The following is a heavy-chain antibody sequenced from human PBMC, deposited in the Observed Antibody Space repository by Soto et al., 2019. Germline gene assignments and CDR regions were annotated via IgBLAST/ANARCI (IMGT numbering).Heavy chain of an antibody. V-gene: IGHV1-18*01. CDR1: GYTFTNYA. CDR3: ARAWFGDFVYYFDY. D-gene: IGHD3-10*01. J-gene: IGHJ4*02. Sequence: QVQLVQSGAEVKKPGASVKVSCKASGYTFTNYAISWVRQAPGQGREWMGWISAYNGNTNYAQKLQGRVTMTTDTATSSASVELRSLRSDDTAVYYCARAWFGDFVYYFDYWGQGTLVTVSS. CDR2: ISAYNGNT.